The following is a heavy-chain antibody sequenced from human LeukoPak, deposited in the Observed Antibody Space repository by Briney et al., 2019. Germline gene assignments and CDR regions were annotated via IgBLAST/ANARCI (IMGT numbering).Heavy chain of an antibody. J-gene: IGHJ4*02. Sequence: PGGSLRLSCAASGFTFSTYAMTWVRQAPGQGLEWVSTISGSGGNTYYADSVKGRFTISRDNSKNTLYLQMNSLRADDTAVYYCARRAGAYSHPYDYWGQGTLVTVSS. CDR2: ISGSGGNT. V-gene: IGHV3-23*01. D-gene: IGHD4/OR15-4a*01. CDR1: GFTFSTYA. CDR3: ARRAGAYSHPYDY.